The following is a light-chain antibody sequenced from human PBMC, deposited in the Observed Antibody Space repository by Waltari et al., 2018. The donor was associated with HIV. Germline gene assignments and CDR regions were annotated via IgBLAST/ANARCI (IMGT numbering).Light chain of an antibody. CDR2: STT. CDR3: QQSYSTPLT. J-gene: IGKJ3*01. V-gene: IGKV1-39*01. Sequence: DIQMTQSPSLLSASIGDRVTITCRASQNINNNLNWFQQKQGKAPKLLIYSTTALQTGVPSRFSGSGSGTDFTLTISSLQPEDFATYYCQQSYSTPLTFGPGTKLDI. CDR1: QNINNN.